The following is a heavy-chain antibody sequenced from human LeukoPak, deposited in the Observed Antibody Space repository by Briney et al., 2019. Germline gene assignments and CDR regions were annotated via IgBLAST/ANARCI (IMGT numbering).Heavy chain of an antibody. V-gene: IGHV4-39*01. D-gene: IGHD4-17*01. CDR3: AISYGDPFIDY. Sequence: SETLSLTCTVSGGSISSSSYYWGWIRQPPGKGREWIGSIYYSGSTYYNPSLKSRVTISVDTSKNQFSLKLSSVTAADTAVYYCAISYGDPFIDYWGQGTLVTVSS. CDR1: GGSISSSSYY. J-gene: IGHJ4*02. CDR2: IYYSGST.